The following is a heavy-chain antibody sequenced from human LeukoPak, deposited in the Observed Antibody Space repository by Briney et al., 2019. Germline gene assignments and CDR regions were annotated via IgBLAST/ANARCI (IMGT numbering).Heavy chain of an antibody. J-gene: IGHJ6*03. CDR3: ARVRYDYVRGNLHYYYYMDV. CDR1: RYTFTGYY. V-gene: IGHV1-2*02. D-gene: IGHD3-16*01. Sequence: ASVKVSCKASRYTFTGYYMHWVRQAPGRGLEWMGWINPNSGATNYAQNFQGRVTMTKDTSISTAYMELSRLRSDDTAVYYCARVRYDYVRGNLHYYYYMDVWGKGTTVTISS. CDR2: INPNSGAT.